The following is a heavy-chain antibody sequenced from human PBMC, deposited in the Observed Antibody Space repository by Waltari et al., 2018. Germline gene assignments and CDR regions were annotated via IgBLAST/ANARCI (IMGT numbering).Heavy chain of an antibody. CDR1: GGSIRSGDYY. CDR2: IYYSWST. CDR3: ASRSAEAVESDY. J-gene: IGHJ4*02. V-gene: IGHV4-30-4*08. D-gene: IGHD6-13*01. Sequence: QVQLQESGPGLVKPAQTLSLTCTVPGGSIRSGDYYWSWIRQRPGRGVECIRYIYYSWSTSFNPALNSRVTISVDTSTHQFSLKPGSVTAADTAVYYCASRSAEAVESDYWGQGTLVTVAS.